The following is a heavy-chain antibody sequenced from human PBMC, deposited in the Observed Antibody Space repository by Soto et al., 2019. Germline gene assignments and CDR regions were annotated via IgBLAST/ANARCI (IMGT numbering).Heavy chain of an antibody. CDR1: GFKFRSHD. V-gene: IGHV3-48*03. CDR3: ARGVGATPLLDF. J-gene: IGHJ4*02. D-gene: IGHD1-26*01. Sequence: GSHRLSWATSGFKFRSHDVNRVRQDPGKGLEWVAYISSSGNALYYADSVKGRFTISRDDSKNSVYLQLSSLRVDDTALYYCARGVGATPLLDFWGQRTLVTVSS. CDR2: ISSSGNAL.